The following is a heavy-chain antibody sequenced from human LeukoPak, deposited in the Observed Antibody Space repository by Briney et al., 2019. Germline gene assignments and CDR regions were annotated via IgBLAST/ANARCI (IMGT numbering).Heavy chain of an antibody. Sequence: GGSLRLSCAASGFTFSSYSMNWVRQAPGKGLEWVSSISSSSSYIYYADSVKGRFTISRDNAKISLYLQMNSLRAEDTAVYYCAREARHMITFGGVIVTPIDYWGQGTLVTVSS. V-gene: IGHV3-21*01. CDR3: AREARHMITFGGVIVTPIDY. CDR1: GFTFSSYS. D-gene: IGHD3-16*02. CDR2: ISSSSSYI. J-gene: IGHJ4*02.